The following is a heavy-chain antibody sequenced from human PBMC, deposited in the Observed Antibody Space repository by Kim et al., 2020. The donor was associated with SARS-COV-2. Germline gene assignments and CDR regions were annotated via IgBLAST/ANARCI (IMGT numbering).Heavy chain of an antibody. CDR1: GFTVSSNY. CDR2: IYSGGST. CDR3: ARDVGPLRYFDRWGETNNWFDT. J-gene: IGHJ5*02. V-gene: IGHV3-66*01. Sequence: GWSLRLSCAASGFTVSSNYMSWVRQAPGKGLEWVSVIYSGGSTYYADSVKGRFTISRDNSKNTLYLQMNSLRAEDTAVYYCARDVGPLRYFDRWGETNNWFDTWGRGTLGTVSS. D-gene: IGHD3-9*01.